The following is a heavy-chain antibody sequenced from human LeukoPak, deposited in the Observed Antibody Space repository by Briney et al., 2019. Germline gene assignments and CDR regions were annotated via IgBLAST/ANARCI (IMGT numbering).Heavy chain of an antibody. CDR1: GGSFSGYY. J-gene: IGHJ4*02. CDR3: ARWAHSSGWYEDY. CDR2: IYYSGST. Sequence: ASETLSLTCAVYGGSFSGYYWSWIRQPPGKGLEWIGYIYYSGSTNYNPSLKSRVTISVDTSKNQFSLKLSSVTAADTAVYYCARWAHSSGWYEDYWGQGTLVTVSS. V-gene: IGHV4-59*08. D-gene: IGHD6-19*01.